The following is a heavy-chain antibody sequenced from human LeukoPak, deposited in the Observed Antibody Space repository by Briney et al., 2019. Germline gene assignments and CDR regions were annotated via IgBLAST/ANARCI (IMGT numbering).Heavy chain of an antibody. Sequence: SETLSLTCTVSGGYFTDYYWSWIRQSPGGGLEWIGYIYATGSTNYNPSLKSRVTMSIDTSKDQFSLNLNSVTAADTAVYYCARHPRWGLRAWFDPWGKGTLVTVSS. D-gene: IGHD1-26*01. CDR1: GGYFTDYY. V-gene: IGHV4-4*09. CDR2: IYATGST. J-gene: IGHJ5*02. CDR3: ARHPRWGLRAWFDP.